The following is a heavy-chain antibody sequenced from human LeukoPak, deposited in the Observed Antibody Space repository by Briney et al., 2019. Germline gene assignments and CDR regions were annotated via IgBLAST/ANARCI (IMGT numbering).Heavy chain of an antibody. D-gene: IGHD3-22*01. V-gene: IGHV1-69*04. CDR2: IIPILSIT. CDR1: GYTFTSYG. J-gene: IGHJ4*02. CDR3: ARPKTYYYDTSGYYAEYYFDF. Sequence: RASVKVSCKASGYTFTSYGISWVRQAPGQGLEWMGRIIPILSITNYAQKFQGRVTITADKSTSTAYMELSSLRSEDTAVYYCARPKTYYYDTSGYYAEYYFDFWGQGTLVTVSS.